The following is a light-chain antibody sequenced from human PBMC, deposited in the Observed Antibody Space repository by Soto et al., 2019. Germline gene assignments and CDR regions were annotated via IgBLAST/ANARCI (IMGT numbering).Light chain of an antibody. CDR2: GAS. Sequence: IVVTQSPGPXAXXPXXXXXXXXGXXQSVSSTYLAWYQQKPGQAPRLLIYGASSRATGIPDRFSGSGSGTDFTLTISRLEPEDFAVYYCQQYGGSPLWTFGQGTKVDIK. V-gene: IGKV3-20*01. J-gene: IGKJ1*01. CDR1: QSVSSTY. CDR3: QQYGGSPLWT.